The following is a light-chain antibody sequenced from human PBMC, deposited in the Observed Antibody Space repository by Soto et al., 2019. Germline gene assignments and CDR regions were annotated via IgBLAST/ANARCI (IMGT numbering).Light chain of an antibody. CDR2: AAS. CDR3: QHYNNWPSWT. J-gene: IGKJ1*01. V-gene: IGKV3-15*01. CDR1: QSVYTN. Sequence: EIVMTQSPAALSVSTGERATLSCRASQSVYTNVAWYQQKPGQPPRLLIYAASTRATGFPARFSGSGSGTEFTLTISSLQSADFAVYYCQHYNNWPSWTFGQGTKVDIK.